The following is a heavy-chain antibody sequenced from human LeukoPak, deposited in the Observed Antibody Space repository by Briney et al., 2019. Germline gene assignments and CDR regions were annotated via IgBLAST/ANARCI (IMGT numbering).Heavy chain of an antibody. CDR2: INWNGGST. CDR1: GFIFDDFG. V-gene: IGHV3-20*04. J-gene: IGHJ4*02. Sequence: PGGSLRLSCAASGFIFDDFGMSWVRQAPGKGLEWVSGINWNGGSTSYADSVKGRFTISRDNAKNSLSLQMNSLRDEDTAVYYCARETPDSSSWTAFDFWGQGTLVTVSS. CDR3: ARETPDSSSWTAFDF. D-gene: IGHD6-13*01.